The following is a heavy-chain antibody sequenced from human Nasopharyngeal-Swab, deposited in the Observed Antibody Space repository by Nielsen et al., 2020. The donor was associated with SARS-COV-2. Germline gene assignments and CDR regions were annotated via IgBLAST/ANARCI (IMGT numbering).Heavy chain of an antibody. CDR2: IYPGDSET. D-gene: IGHD3-16*01. CDR3: ARGGQPFYYYYMDV. CDR1: GYRFPSYW. Sequence: KVSCKGSGYRFPSYWIGWLRQMPGKGLEWMGIIYPGDSETRYSPSLQGQVTISADQSINTAYLQWSSLKASDTAMYFCARGGQPFYYYYMDVWGKGTTVTVSS. V-gene: IGHV5-51*01. J-gene: IGHJ6*03.